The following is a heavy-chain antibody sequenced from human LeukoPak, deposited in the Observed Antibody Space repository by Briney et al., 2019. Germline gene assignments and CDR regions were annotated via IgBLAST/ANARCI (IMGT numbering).Heavy chain of an antibody. Sequence: GASVKVSCKTSGYTFTAYKMHWVRQAPGQGLEWIGIINPSGGDTSYAQKFQGRVTMTSDTSISTAYMELSRLRSDDTAVYYCARAGSRGSYYVAYWGQGTLVTVSS. J-gene: IGHJ4*02. CDR1: GYTFTAYK. D-gene: IGHD1-26*01. CDR3: ARAGSRGSYYVAY. CDR2: INPSGGDT. V-gene: IGHV1-46*01.